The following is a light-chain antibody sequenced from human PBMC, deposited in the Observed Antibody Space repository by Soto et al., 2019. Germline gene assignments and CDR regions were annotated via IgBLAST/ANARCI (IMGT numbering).Light chain of an antibody. V-gene: IGLV1-44*01. CDR1: TSNIGSYT. CDR3: AAWDDSLNGVV. Sequence: QLVLTQPPSASGTPGQRVTISCSGSTSNIGSYTVNWYQQLPGTAPKLLIYSSNQRPSGVPDRFSGSKSGTSASLAITGLQSEDEAHYYCAAWDDSLNGVVFGGGTKLTVL. J-gene: IGLJ2*01. CDR2: SSN.